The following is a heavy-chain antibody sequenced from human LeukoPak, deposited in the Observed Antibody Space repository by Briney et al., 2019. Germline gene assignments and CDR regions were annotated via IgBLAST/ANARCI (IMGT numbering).Heavy chain of an antibody. Sequence: GGSLRLSCAASGFTFSSYSMNWVRLAPGKGLEWVSSISSSSSYIYYADSVKGRFTISRDNAKNSLYLQMNSLRAEDTAVYYCARGPIVGAISGAFDIWGQGTMVTVSS. CDR1: GFTFSSYS. V-gene: IGHV3-21*01. CDR2: ISSSSSYI. J-gene: IGHJ3*02. CDR3: ARGPIVGAISGAFDI. D-gene: IGHD1-26*01.